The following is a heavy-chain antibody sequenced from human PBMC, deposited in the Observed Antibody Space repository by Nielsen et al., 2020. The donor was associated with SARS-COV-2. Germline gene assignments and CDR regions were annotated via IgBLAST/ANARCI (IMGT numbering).Heavy chain of an antibody. J-gene: IGHJ4*02. CDR2: ISGSYTVK. D-gene: IGHD2-8*02. CDR3: ARLTGGSGADY. V-gene: IGHV3-11*01. Sequence: GGSLRLSCATSGFVFSDYYMSWFRQAPGKGLEWVSFISGSYTVKNEADSVKGRFTISRDNAKKSLYLQMHSLRAEDTAVYYCARLTGGSGADYWGQGTLVTVSS. CDR1: GFVFSDYY.